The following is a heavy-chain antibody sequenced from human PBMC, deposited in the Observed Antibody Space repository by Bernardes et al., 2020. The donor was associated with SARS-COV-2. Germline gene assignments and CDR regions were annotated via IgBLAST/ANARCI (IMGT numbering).Heavy chain of an antibody. Sequence: GGSLRLSCAASGFTFSSYSMNWVRQAPGKGLEWVSSISSSSSYIYYADSVKGRFTISRDNAKNSLYLQMNSLRAEDTAVYYCARDPSMIVVEHDGDYWGQGTLVTVSS. CDR1: GFTFSSYS. CDR3: ARDPSMIVVEHDGDY. CDR2: ISSSSSYI. V-gene: IGHV3-21*01. D-gene: IGHD3-22*01. J-gene: IGHJ4*02.